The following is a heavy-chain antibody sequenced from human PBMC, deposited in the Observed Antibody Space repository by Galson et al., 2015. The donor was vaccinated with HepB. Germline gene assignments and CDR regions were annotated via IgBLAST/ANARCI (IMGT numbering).Heavy chain of an antibody. CDR1: GGTFSSYA. J-gene: IGHJ4*02. V-gene: IGHV1-69*10. D-gene: IGHD2-2*01. CDR3: ARVPEYQLLWEFDY. CDR2: IIPILGIA. Sequence: SVKVSCKASGGTFSSYAISWVRQAPGQGLEWMGGIIPILGIANYAQKFQGRVTITADKSTSTAYMELSSLRSEDTAVYYCARVPEYQLLWEFDYWGQGTLVTVSS.